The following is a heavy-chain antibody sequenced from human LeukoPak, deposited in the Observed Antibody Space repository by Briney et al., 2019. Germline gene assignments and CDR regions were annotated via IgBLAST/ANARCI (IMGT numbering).Heavy chain of an antibody. J-gene: IGHJ4*02. CDR1: GFTFSSYA. CDR2: ISYDGSNK. D-gene: IGHD5-18*01. Sequence: PGGSLRLSCAASGFTFSSYAMHWVRQAPGKGLEWVAVISYDGSNKYYADSVKGRFTISRDNSKNTLYLQMNSLRAEDTAVYYCARVAGYSYGPFDYWGQGTLVTVSS. V-gene: IGHV3-30-3*01. CDR3: ARVAGYSYGPFDY.